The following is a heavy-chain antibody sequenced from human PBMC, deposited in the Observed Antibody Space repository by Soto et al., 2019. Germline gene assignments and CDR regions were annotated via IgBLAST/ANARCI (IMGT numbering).Heavy chain of an antibody. V-gene: IGHV1-69*13. Sequence: SSVKVSCKASGGTFNKYAIDGVRQAPGQGLEWMGGITPLFGTPNYAQRFQGRVTISADEVTSTAYMELRSLRSDDTGVYYCARQFDYDTSGYYYAYWGQGTLVTVSS. CDR2: ITPLFGTP. CDR3: ARQFDYDTSGYYYAY. J-gene: IGHJ4*02. CDR1: GGTFNKYA. D-gene: IGHD3-22*01.